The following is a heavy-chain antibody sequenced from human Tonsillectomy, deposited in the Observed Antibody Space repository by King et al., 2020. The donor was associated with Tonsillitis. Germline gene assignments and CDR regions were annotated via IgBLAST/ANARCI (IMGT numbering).Heavy chain of an antibody. J-gene: IGHJ6*02. Sequence: QVQLVESGAEVKKPGSSVKVSCKASGGTFSSFAISWVRQAPGQGLEWMGGIIPIFGTTNFAQKFQGRVTITADESTSTAYMELSSLRSEDTAVYYCAGGAIFGVVGNYYYGMDVWGQGTTVTVSS. CDR1: GGTFSSFA. D-gene: IGHD3-3*01. V-gene: IGHV1-69*01. CDR3: AGGAIFGVVGNYYYGMDV. CDR2: IIPIFGTT.